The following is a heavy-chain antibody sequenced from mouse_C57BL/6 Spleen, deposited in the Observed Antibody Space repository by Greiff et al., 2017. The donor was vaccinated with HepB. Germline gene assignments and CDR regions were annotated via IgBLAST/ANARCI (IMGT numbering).Heavy chain of an antibody. CDR1: GFTFSSYA. CDR2: ISDAGSYT. J-gene: IGHJ1*03. D-gene: IGHD1-1*01. V-gene: IGHV5-4*01. Sequence: EVQRVESGGGLVKPGGSLKLSCAASGFTFSSYAMSWVRQTPEKRLEWVATISDAGSYTYYPDNVKGRFTISRDNAKNNLYLQMSHLKSEDTAMYYCARDIYYYGSDHFDVWGTGTTVTVSS. CDR3: ARDIYYYGSDHFDV.